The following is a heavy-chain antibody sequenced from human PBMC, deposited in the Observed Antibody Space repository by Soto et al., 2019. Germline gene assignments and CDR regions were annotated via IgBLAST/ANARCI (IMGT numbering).Heavy chain of an antibody. CDR3: ARDLTPNDSSGYYFDY. CDR1: GGSVSSGSYY. J-gene: IGHJ4*02. Sequence: SETLSLTCTVSGGSVSSGSYYWSWIRQPPGKGLEWIGYIYYSGSTNYNPSLKSLVTISVDTSKNQFSLKLSSVTAADTAVYYCARDLTPNDSSGYYFDYWGQGTLVTVSS. V-gene: IGHV4-61*01. D-gene: IGHD3-22*01. CDR2: IYYSGST.